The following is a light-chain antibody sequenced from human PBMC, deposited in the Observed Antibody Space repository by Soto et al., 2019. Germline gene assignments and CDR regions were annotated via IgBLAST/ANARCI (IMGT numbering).Light chain of an antibody. CDR2: DAS. Sequence: EVVFTQSPCTLPLSPGERATLSCRASQSVSSSYLAWYQQKPGLAPRLLIYDASSRATGIPDRFSGSGSGTDFTLTISRLEPEDFAVYYCQQYGSSPPAFGQGTKVDIK. CDR3: QQYGSSPPA. J-gene: IGKJ1*01. CDR1: QSVSSSY. V-gene: IGKV3D-20*01.